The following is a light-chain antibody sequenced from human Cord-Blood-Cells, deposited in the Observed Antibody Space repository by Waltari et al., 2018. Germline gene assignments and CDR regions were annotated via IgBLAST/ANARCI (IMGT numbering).Light chain of an antibody. CDR3: QQYGSSPPT. V-gene: IGKV3-20*01. CDR1: QSVSSSY. J-gene: IGKJ3*01. CDR2: GAS. Sequence: EIVLTQSPGTLSLSPGERATLSCRASQSVSSSYLAWYQQKPGQAPRLLIYGASSRATGIPDRFSGSGSGTDFTLTISRREPEDFAVYYCQQYGSSPPTFGPGTKVDSK.